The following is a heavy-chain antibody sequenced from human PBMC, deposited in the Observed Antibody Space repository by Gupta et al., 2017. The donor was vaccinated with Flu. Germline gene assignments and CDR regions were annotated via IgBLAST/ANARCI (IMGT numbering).Heavy chain of an antibody. V-gene: IGHV3-7*02. CDR3: ARKPGYSSSWYKYYYGMDV. CDR2: IKQDGSEK. D-gene: IGHD6-13*01. Sequence: EVQLVESGGGLVQPGGSLRLSCAASGFTFSSYWMGWVRQAPGKGLEWVANIKQDGSEKYYVDSVKGRFTISRDNAKNSLYLQMNSLRAEDTAVYYCARKPGYSSSWYKYYYGMDVWGQGTTVTVSS. J-gene: IGHJ6*02. CDR1: GFTFSSYW.